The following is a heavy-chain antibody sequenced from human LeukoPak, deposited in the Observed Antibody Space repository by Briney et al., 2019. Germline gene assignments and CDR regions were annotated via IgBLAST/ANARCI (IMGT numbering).Heavy chain of an antibody. CDR1: GFTFSNYW. CDR3: AREAAAGDY. D-gene: IGHD6-13*01. Sequence: GGSLRLSCAASGFTFSNYWMSWVRQDPGKGLEWVANIKHDGSEKYYVDSVKGRFTISRDNAKNSLYLQMNSLRAEDTAVYYCAREAAAGDYWGQGTLVTVSS. V-gene: IGHV3-7*01. CDR2: IKHDGSEK. J-gene: IGHJ4*02.